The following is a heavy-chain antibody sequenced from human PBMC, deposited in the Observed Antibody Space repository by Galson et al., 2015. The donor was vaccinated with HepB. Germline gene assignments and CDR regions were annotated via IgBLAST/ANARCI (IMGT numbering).Heavy chain of an antibody. CDR1: GFTFSSYW. Sequence: SLRLSCAASGFTFSSYWMSWVRQAPGKGLEWVANIKQDGSEKYYVDSVKGRFTISRDNAKNSLYLQMNSLRAEDTAVYYCAREVRGMVRGVPTGYYYGMDVWGQGTTVTVSS. V-gene: IGHV3-7*03. CDR2: IKQDGSEK. J-gene: IGHJ6*02. CDR3: AREVRGMVRGVPTGYYYGMDV. D-gene: IGHD3-10*01.